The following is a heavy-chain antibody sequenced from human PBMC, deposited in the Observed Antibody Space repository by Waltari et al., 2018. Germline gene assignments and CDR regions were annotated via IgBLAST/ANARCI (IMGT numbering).Heavy chain of an antibody. CDR1: GGSISSYY. CDR2: IYYSGTT. J-gene: IGHJ3*02. V-gene: IGHV4-59*01. D-gene: IGHD2-2*01. CDR3: ARGLGYCSSNRCFDAFDI. Sequence: QVQLQESGPGLVKPSETLSLTCTVSGGSISSYYWAWIRQPPGKGLDWIGYIYYSGTTNYDPSLKSRVTISVDTSKNQFSLKLSSVTAADTAAYYCARGLGYCSSNRCFDAFDIWGQGTMVTVSS.